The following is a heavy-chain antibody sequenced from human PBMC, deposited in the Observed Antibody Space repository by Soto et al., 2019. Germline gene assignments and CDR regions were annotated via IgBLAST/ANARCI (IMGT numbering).Heavy chain of an antibody. CDR2: IIPIFGTA. CDR1: GGTFSSYA. V-gene: IGHV1-69*13. J-gene: IGHJ5*02. Sequence: GASVKVSCKASGGTFSSYAISWVRQAPGQGLEWMGGIIPIFGTANYAQKFQGRVTITADESTSTAYMELSSLRSEDTAVYYCARVGCSGGSCYYKYNWFDPWGQGTLVTVSS. CDR3: ARVGCSGGSCYYKYNWFDP. D-gene: IGHD2-15*01.